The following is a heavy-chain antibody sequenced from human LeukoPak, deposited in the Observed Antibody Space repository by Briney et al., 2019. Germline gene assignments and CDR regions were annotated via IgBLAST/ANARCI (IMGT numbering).Heavy chain of an antibody. V-gene: IGHV3-23*01. CDR1: GFTFSSYA. Sequence: GGSLRHSCAASGFTFSSYAMSWVRQAPGKGLEWVSAISGSGGSTYYADSVKGRFTISRDNSKNTLYLQMNSLRAEDTAVYYCAKSPEPTYYYGLPLFYYYYGMDVWGQGTTVTVSS. CDR2: ISGSGGST. J-gene: IGHJ6*02. CDR3: AKSPEPTYYYGLPLFYYYYGMDV. D-gene: IGHD3-10*01.